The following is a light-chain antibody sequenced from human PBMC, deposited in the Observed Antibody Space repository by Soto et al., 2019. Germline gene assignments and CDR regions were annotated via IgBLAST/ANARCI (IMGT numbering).Light chain of an antibody. CDR1: SSYVGAYNF. V-gene: IGLV2-14*03. J-gene: IGLJ1*01. Sequence: HYALTRAASVSGSPGQSITISCTGTSSYVGAYNFVSWHQQHPGKAPKLMIYNVYDRPSGISYRFSGSKSGNTASLTISGLQGEDEADYYCSAYTVSRTYVFGTATRSPS. CDR3: SAYTVSRTYV. CDR2: NVY.